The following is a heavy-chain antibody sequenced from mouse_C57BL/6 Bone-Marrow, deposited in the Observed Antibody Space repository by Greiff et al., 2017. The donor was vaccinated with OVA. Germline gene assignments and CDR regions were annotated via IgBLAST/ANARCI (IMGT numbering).Heavy chain of an antibody. CDR3: ARLLLRWWYFDV. CDR2: IDPSSGGT. J-gene: IGHJ1*03. Sequence: QVHVKQPGAELVKPGASVKLSCKASGYTFTSYWMHWVKQRPGRGLEWIGRIDPSSGGTKYNEKFKSKATLTVDKPSSTAYMQLSSLTSDDSAVYYCARLLLRWWYFDVWGTGTTVTVSS. V-gene: IGHV1-72*01. D-gene: IGHD1-1*01. CDR1: GYTFTSYW.